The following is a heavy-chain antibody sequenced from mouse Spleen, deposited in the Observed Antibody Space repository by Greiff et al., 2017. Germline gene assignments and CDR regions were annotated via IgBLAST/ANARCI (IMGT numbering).Heavy chain of an antibody. Sequence: VQLQQSGAELVRPGASVKLSCTASGFNIKDDYMHWVKQRPEQGLEWIGWIDPENGDTEYASKFQGKATITADTSSNTAYLQRSSLTSEDTAVYYCTTKGEASDYWGQGTTLTVSS. CDR2: IDPENGDT. J-gene: IGHJ2*01. CDR1: GFNIKDDY. V-gene: IGHV14-4*01. CDR3: TTKGEASDY. D-gene: IGHD6-1*01.